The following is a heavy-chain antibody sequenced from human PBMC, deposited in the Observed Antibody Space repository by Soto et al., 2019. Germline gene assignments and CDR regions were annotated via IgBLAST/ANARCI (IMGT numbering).Heavy chain of an antibody. CDR3: ARGRTLVADTHWFDP. CDR2: IYYSGST. D-gene: IGHD2-15*01. V-gene: IGHV4-59*01. CDR1: GASISSYY. Sequence: ESLSLTCPVSGASISSYYWSWIRQPPGKGLEWIGYIYYSGSTNYNASLKSRVTISLDTSKNQFSLKLSSVTAADTAVYYCARGRTLVADTHWFDPWGQGTMVTV. J-gene: IGHJ5*02.